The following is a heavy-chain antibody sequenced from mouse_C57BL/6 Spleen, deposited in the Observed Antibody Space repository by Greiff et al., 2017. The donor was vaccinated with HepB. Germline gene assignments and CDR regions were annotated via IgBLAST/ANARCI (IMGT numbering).Heavy chain of an antibody. CDR3: AINPIYYDYVLFAY. Sequence: QVQLKQPGAELVKPGASVKVSCKASGYTFTSYWMHWVKQRPGQGLEWIGRIHPSDSDTNYNQKFKGKATLTVDKSSSTAYMQLSSLTSEDSAVYYCAINPIYYDYVLFAYWGQGTLVTVSA. CDR1: GYTFTSYW. CDR2: IHPSDSDT. D-gene: IGHD2-4*01. J-gene: IGHJ3*01. V-gene: IGHV1-74*01.